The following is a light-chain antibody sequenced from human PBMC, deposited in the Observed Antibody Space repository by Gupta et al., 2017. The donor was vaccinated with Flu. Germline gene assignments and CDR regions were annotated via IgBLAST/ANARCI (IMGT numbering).Light chain of an antibody. V-gene: IGLV8-61*01. J-gene: IGLJ3*02. CDR2: STT. CDR1: SGSVSTSNY. CDR3: VLYMNTGIWV. Sequence: SGSVSTSNYPSWYQQTPGQAPRTLIYSTTIRSSGVPDRFSASLLRNKAALTITGAQADDESNYYCVLYMNTGIWVFGGGTKLTVL.